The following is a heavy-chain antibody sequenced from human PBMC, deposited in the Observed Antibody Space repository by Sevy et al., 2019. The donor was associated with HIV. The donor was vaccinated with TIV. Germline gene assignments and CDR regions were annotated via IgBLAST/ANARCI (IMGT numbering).Heavy chain of an antibody. D-gene: IGHD2-15*01. Sequence: GGSLRLSCAASGFIFTNYGMHWVRQAPGKGLEWVAVISHDGSLKYYADSVRGRATISRDSSKNTVSLQMNSLRLEDTAVYYCAKGSRATGSAFDIWGQGTMVTVSS. V-gene: IGHV3-30*18. CDR2: ISHDGSLK. CDR3: AKGSRATGSAFDI. J-gene: IGHJ3*02. CDR1: GFIFTNYG.